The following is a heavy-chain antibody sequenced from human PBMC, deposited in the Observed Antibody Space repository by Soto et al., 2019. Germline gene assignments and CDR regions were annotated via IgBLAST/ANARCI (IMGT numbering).Heavy chain of an antibody. D-gene: IGHD2-21*01. V-gene: IGHV4-39*01. CDR1: GGSISDNDYY. CDR2: ISPTGAA. CDR3: ARLAYNPIGVNVYGDDAFDL. J-gene: IGHJ3*01. Sequence: QMQLQESGPGLVKPSETLSLTCTVSGGSISDNDYYWNWIRQPPGQGLEWIGTISPTGAAYYNPSLARRVAISIATSENQFSLTLGSVTAAATAVYYCARLAYNPIGVNVYGDDAFDLWGQGTMVTVSS.